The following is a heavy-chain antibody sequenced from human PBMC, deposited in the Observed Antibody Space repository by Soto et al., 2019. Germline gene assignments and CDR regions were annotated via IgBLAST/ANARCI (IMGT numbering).Heavy chain of an antibody. Sequence: PGGSLRLSCAASGFTFSSYAMSWVRQAPGKGLEWVSAISGSGGSTYYADSVKGRFPISRDSSKNTLYLQMNSLRAEDTAVYYCAKALTPVTAYYYGMDVWGQGTTVTVSS. CDR2: ISGSGGST. D-gene: IGHD4-4*01. CDR3: AKALTPVTAYYYGMDV. CDR1: GFTFSSYA. V-gene: IGHV3-23*01. J-gene: IGHJ6*02.